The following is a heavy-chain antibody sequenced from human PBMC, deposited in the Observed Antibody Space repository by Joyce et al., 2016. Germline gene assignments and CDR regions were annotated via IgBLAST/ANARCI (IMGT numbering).Heavy chain of an antibody. J-gene: IGHJ3*01. D-gene: IGHD2-15*01. CDR1: GGSFSAQT. Sequence: HVRLVQSGAEVKMPGSWVKVSCTASGGSFSAQTCNWVRQAPGQGLEWSGWIIPSLSTQHDAQRCRGKVAITADASAQTFFMELGSLTLNETATYYCASGMAGYCSEATCPRPLDVWGPRTRVMVS. CDR3: ASGMAGYCSEATCPRPLDV. CDR2: IIPSLSTQ. V-gene: IGHV1-69*12.